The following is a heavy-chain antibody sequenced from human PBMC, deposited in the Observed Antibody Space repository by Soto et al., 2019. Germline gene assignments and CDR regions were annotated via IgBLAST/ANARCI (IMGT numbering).Heavy chain of an antibody. J-gene: IGHJ4*02. Sequence: ASVKVSCKASGYEFTTYYIHWVRQAPGQGLEWMGMINPTGGKPDYSQKLQDRVTMTLDTSASTVSMEMRRLRSDDTAIYYCATISGYDDNWGDYWGQGTQVTVS. D-gene: IGHD3-9*01. CDR1: GYEFTTYY. CDR2: INPTGGKP. V-gene: IGHV1-46*01. CDR3: ATISGYDDNWGDY.